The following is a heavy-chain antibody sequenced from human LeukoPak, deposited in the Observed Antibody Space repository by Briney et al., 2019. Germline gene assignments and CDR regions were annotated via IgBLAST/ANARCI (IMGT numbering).Heavy chain of an antibody. CDR2: INHSGST. CDR3: ARGSAAAGTRRWYFDY. CDR1: GGSFSGYY. V-gene: IGHV4-34*01. J-gene: IGHJ4*02. Sequence: SETLSLTCAVYGGSFSGYYWSWIRQPPGKGLEWIGEINHSGSTNYNPSLKSRVTISVDTSKNQFSLKLSSVTAADTAVYYCARGSAAAGTRRWYFDYWGQGTLVTASS. D-gene: IGHD6-13*01.